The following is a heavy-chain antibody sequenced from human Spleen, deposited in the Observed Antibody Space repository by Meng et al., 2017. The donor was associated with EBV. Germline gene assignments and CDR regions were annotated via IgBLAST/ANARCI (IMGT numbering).Heavy chain of an antibody. CDR3: ARRLKYTNWLFDF. CDR1: GFSLTSGVG. D-gene: IGHD1-1*01. V-gene: IGHV2-5*02. J-gene: IGHJ4*02. CDR2: IHWDDEE. Sequence: QITLKGSGPTLVKPTQTLTLTCTFAGFSLTSGVGVGWIRQPPGEALEWLALIHWDDEERFSPYLDSRLTITKDTSKNEVVLTMANMDPVDTATYYCARRLKYTNWLFDFWGPGTLVTVSS.